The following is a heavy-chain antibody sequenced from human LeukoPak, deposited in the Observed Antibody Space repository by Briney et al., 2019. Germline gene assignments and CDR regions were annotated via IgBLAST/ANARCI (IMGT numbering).Heavy chain of an antibody. D-gene: IGHD2-15*01. J-gene: IGHJ4*02. V-gene: IGHV1-69*13. CDR2: IIPIFGTA. Sequence: GASVTVSCKASGGTFSSYAISWVRQAPGQGLEWMGGIIPIFGTANYAQKFQGRVTITADESTSTAYMELSSLRSEDTAVYYCAREVVAATRSEYYFDYWGQGTLVTVSS. CDR3: AREVVAATRSEYYFDY. CDR1: GGTFSSYA.